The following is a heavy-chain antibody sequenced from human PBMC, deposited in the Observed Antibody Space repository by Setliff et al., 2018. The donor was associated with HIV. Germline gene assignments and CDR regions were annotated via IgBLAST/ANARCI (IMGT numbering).Heavy chain of an antibody. CDR2: VDPEDGET. J-gene: IGHJ4*02. Sequence: GASVKVSCKASGYTFTNYFMHWVRQAPGKGLEWMGRVDPEDGETIYAEKFQGRVTMTADTSTNTAYMVLSSLRSEDTALYYCGTVRIAVPDDFDFWGQGTLVTVSS. V-gene: IGHV1-69-2*01. CDR3: GTVRIAVPDDFDF. D-gene: IGHD6-19*01. CDR1: GYTFTNYF.